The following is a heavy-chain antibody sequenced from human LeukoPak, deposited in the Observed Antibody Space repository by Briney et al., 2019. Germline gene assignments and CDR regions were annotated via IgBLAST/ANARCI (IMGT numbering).Heavy chain of an antibody. Sequence: AGSLRLSCAASGFTFSSYAMSWVRQAPGKGLEWVSAISGSGGSTYYADSVKGRCTISRDNPKNTLYLQMNSLRAEDTAVYYCAKDKTPSIAVAGTYDYWGQGTLVTVSS. J-gene: IGHJ4*02. CDR3: AKDKTPSIAVAGTYDY. D-gene: IGHD6-19*01. V-gene: IGHV3-23*01. CDR2: ISGSGGST. CDR1: GFTFSSYA.